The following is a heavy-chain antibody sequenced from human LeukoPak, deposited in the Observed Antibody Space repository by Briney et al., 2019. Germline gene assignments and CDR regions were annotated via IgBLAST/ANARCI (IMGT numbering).Heavy chain of an antibody. CDR1: VFTFSGYW. J-gene: IGHJ4*02. D-gene: IGHD5-18*01. Sequence: PGGPLRLSCTPSVFTFSGYWMSWLREAPGKGLEWVANIKQNGSETFYADSVRGLITISRDNAKNSQHLQKNRQSVEDTTVYYCARWANSIDYWGQGALVTVSS. CDR2: IKQNGSET. CDR3: ARWANSIDY. V-gene: IGHV3-7*01.